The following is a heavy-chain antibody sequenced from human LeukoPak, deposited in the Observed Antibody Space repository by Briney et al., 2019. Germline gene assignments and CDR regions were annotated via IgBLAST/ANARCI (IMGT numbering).Heavy chain of an antibody. CDR2: IGRSKTI. CDR1: GFNFRSYS. D-gene: IGHD3-10*01. J-gene: IGHJ3*02. CDR3: ARSEVGSPFDI. V-gene: IGHV3-21*01. Sequence: PGGSLRLSCAAFGFNFRSYSMSWVRQAPWKGLDWVSSIGRSKTIYYADSVKCRFTISRDKAKTSQYLQMNSLRAEDTAVYYCARSEVGSPFDIWGQGTMVTVSS.